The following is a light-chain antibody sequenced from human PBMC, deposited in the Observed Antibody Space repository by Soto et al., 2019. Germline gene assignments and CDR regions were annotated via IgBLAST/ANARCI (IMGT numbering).Light chain of an antibody. CDR1: QSVNNNY. CDR2: GAS. CDR3: QQFGDSSYT. Sequence: EIVLTQFPGTLSLSPGERATLSCRASQSVNNNYLAWYQQKPGQAPRLLILGASSRATGIPDRFSGSGSGTDFTLTINRLEPEDFAVYYCQQFGDSSYTFGQGTKLEIK. J-gene: IGKJ2*01. V-gene: IGKV3-20*01.